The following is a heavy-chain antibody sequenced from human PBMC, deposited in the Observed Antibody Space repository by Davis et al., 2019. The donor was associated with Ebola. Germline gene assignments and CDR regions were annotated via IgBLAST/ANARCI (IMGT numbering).Heavy chain of an antibody. CDR2: IYYSGST. V-gene: IGHV4-39*01. Sequence: SETLSLTCTVSGGSISSSSYYWGWIRQPPGKGLEWIGSIYYSGSTYYNPSLKSRVTISVDTSKNQFSLKLSSVTAADTAVYYCASIAARPSDYWSQGTLVTVSS. J-gene: IGHJ4*02. D-gene: IGHD6-6*01. CDR1: GGSISSSSYY. CDR3: ASIAARPSDY.